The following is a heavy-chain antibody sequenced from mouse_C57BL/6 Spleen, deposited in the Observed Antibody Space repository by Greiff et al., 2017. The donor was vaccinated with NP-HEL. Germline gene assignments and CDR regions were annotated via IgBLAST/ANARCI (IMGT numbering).Heavy chain of an antibody. CDR2: ISYDGSN. CDR1: GYSITSGYY. D-gene: IGHD2-2*01. Sequence: DVKLQESGPGLVKPSQSLSLTCSVTGYSITSGYYWNWIRQFPGNKLEWMGYISYDGSNNYNPSLKNRISITRDTSKNQFFLKLNSVTTEDTATYYCARYGYDGNFDYWGQGTTLTVSS. CDR3: ARYGYDGNFDY. J-gene: IGHJ2*01. V-gene: IGHV3-6*01.